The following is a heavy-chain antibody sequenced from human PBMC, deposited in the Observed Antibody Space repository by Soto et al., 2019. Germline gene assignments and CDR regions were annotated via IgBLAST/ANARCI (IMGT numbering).Heavy chain of an antibody. V-gene: IGHV4-39*01. CDR1: GGSISSSSYY. Sequence: QLQLQESGPGLVKPSETLSLTCTVSGGSISSSSYYWGWIRQPPGKGLEWIGSIYYSGSTYYNPSLKGRVTXXVXTXXNQFSLKLSSVTAADTAVYYCASRYCSGGSCYWGYWGQGTLVTVSS. CDR3: ASRYCSGGSCYWGY. J-gene: IGHJ4*02. D-gene: IGHD2-15*01. CDR2: IYYSGST.